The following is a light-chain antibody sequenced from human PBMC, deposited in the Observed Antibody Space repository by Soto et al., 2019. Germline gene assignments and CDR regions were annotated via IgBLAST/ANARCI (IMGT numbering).Light chain of an antibody. CDR3: CSYAGSSTLYV. Sequence: QSVLTQPASVSGSPGQSISISCIGTSSDVGAFNYVSWYQHHPGKAPQLIIYDVTKRPSGVSNRFSGSKSGNTASLTISGLQAEDEADYYCCSYAGSSTLYVFGTGTKVTVL. CDR1: SSDVGAFNY. CDR2: DVT. J-gene: IGLJ1*01. V-gene: IGLV2-14*03.